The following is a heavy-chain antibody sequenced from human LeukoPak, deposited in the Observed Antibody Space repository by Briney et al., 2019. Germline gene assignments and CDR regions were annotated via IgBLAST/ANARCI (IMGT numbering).Heavy chain of an antibody. D-gene: IGHD2-15*01. CDR2: ISYDGSNK. J-gene: IGHJ4*02. V-gene: IGHV3-30-3*01. CDR3: ARDSVPGWAADY. Sequence: PGRSLRLSCAASGFTFSSYAMHWVRQAPGKGLEWVAVISYDGSNKYYADSVKGRFTISRDNSKNTLYLQMNSLRAEDTAVYYCARDSVPGWAADYWGQGTLVTVSP. CDR1: GFTFSSYA.